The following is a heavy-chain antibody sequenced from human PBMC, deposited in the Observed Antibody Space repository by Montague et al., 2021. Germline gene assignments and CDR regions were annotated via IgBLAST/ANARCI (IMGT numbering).Heavy chain of an antibody. CDR1: GGSISTYY. V-gene: IGHV4-4*09. D-gene: IGHD1-26*01. Sequence: SETLSLTCAVSGGSISTYYWTWIRQSPGKGLEYIGYFAQSVASGASGSTNYHPSLRGRVTVSVDSSKNQVSLKMTSVTATDTGVYYCARGEGAVPAARFDFWGRGTLVTVSS. CDR2: FAQSVASGASGST. J-gene: IGHJ4*02. CDR3: ARGEGAVPAARFDF.